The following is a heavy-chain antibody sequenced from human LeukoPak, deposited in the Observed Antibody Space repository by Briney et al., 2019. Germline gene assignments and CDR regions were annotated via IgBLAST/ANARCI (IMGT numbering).Heavy chain of an antibody. D-gene: IGHD4-23*01. Sequence: PSETLSLTSTVSGGSISSGSYYWGWIRQPPGKGLEWIGSIYYSGSTYYNPSLKSRVTISVDTSKNKLRSVTAADTAVYYCARVVPTVAPLYWFDYWGQGILVTVSS. V-gene: IGHV4-39*02. CDR3: ARVVPTVAPLYWFDY. J-gene: IGHJ4*02. CDR2: IYYSGST. CDR1: GGSISSGSYY.